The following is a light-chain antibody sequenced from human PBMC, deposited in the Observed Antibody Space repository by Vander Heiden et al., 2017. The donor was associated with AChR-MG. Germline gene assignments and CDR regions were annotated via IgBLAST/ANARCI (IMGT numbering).Light chain of an antibody. CDR1: SSDVGGYNY. J-gene: IGLJ2*01. CDR2: EVS. CDR3: SSYAGSNNLV. Sequence: SVTISCTGTSSDVGGYNYVSWYQQHPGKAPKLMIYEVSKRPSGVPERFSGSKSGNTASLTVSGRQAEDEADYYCSSYAGSNNLVFGGGTKLTVL. V-gene: IGLV2-8*01.